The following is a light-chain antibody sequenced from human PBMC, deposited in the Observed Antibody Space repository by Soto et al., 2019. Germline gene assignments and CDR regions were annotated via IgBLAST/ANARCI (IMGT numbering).Light chain of an antibody. J-gene: IGKJ1*01. CDR1: QGIRND. Sequence: AMHMTQSPSSGSASGVDIVTITGRASQGIRNDLGWYQQKPGKAPKLLIYAASSLQSGVPSRFSGSGSGTDFTLTISSLQPEDFATYYCLQDYNYPRTFGQGTKVDIK. CDR2: AAS. V-gene: IGKV1-6*01. CDR3: LQDYNYPRT.